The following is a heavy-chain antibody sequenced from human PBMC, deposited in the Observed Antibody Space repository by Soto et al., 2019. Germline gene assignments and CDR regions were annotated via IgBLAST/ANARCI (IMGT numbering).Heavy chain of an antibody. CDR1: GGSFSGYY. CDR3: AREKWIPYYYGMDV. D-gene: IGHD5-18*01. J-gene: IGHJ6*02. Sequence: SETLSLTCAVYGGSFSGYYWGWIRQPPGKGLEWIGEINHSGSTNYNPSLKSRVTISVDTSKNQFSLKLSSVTAADTAVYYCAREKWIPYYYGMDVWGQGTTVTVSS. V-gene: IGHV4-34*01. CDR2: INHSGST.